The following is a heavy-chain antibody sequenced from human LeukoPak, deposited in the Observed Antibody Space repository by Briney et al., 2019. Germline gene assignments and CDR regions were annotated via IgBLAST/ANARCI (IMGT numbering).Heavy chain of an antibody. D-gene: IGHD1-7*01. V-gene: IGHV4-61*01. CDR3: ARDNWNYGSSMDV. CDR1: GGSISSSSYY. CDR2: IYYSGST. Sequence: SETLSLTCTVSGGSISSSSYYWGWIRQPPGKGLEWIGYIYYSGSTNCNPSLKSRVTISVDTSKNQFSLKLSSVTAADTAVYYCARDNWNYGSSMDVWGQGTTVTVSS. J-gene: IGHJ6*02.